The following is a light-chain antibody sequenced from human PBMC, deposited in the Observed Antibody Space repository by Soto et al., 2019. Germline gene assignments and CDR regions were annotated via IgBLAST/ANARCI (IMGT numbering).Light chain of an antibody. CDR2: GNT. Sequence: QSVLTQPPSVSGAPGQRVTISCTGSSSNIGADYDVHWYQHLPGTAPKLLIYGNTNRPSGVPDRFSGSKSGTSASLAITGLQAEDEADYYCQSYDRSLSVVIGGGTQLTVL. CDR3: QSYDRSLSVV. J-gene: IGLJ2*01. CDR1: SSNIGADYD. V-gene: IGLV1-40*01.